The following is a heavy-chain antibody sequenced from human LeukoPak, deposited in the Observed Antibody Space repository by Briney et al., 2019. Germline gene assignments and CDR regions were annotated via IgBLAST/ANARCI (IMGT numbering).Heavy chain of an antibody. Sequence: SGPTLVNPTQTLTLTCPFTESSLSTSGVGMAWIGQPPGNALEWLALIHWNDDKRYSASLKSRLTITKATSKHHVVHTMTNIDPVDTATYYCARANYGGNYYFDYWGQGTLVTVSS. D-gene: IGHD4-23*01. J-gene: IGHJ4*02. V-gene: IGHV2-5*01. CDR1: ESSLSTSGVG. CDR3: ARANYGGNYYFDY. CDR2: IHWNDDK.